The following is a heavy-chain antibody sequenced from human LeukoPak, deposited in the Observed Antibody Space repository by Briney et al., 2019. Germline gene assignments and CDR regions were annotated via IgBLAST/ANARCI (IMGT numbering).Heavy chain of an antibody. V-gene: IGHV3-30*18. CDR1: GFTLSSYG. J-gene: IGHJ6*02. CDR3: AKTSSSPDHYYYYGMDV. CDR2: ISYDGSNK. Sequence: GGSLRLSCAASGFTLSSYGMHWVRQAPGKGLEWVAVISYDGSNKYYADSVKGRFTISRDNSKNTLYLQMNSLRAEDTAVYYCAKTSSSPDHYYYYGMDVWGQGTTVTVSS. D-gene: IGHD6-6*01.